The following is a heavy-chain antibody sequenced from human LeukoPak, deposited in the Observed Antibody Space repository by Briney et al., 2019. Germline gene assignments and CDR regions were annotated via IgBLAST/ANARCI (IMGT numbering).Heavy chain of an antibody. J-gene: IGHJ4*02. CDR2: INHSGST. D-gene: IGHD1-26*01. Sequence: PETLSLTCAVYGGSFSGYYWSWIRQPPGKWLEWIGEINHSGSTNYNPSLKSRVTISVDTSKNQFSLKLSSVTAADTAVYYCARESGSYYYLRLDYWGQGTLVTVSS. CDR1: GGSFSGYY. V-gene: IGHV4-34*01. CDR3: ARESGSYYYLRLDY.